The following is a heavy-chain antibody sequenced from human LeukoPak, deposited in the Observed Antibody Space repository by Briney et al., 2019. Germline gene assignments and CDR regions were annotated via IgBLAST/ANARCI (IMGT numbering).Heavy chain of an antibody. CDR3: ARVPGSMVRGVIGGFDP. D-gene: IGHD3-10*01. V-gene: IGHV4-34*01. Sequence: TSETLSLTCAVYGGSFSGYYWNWIRQPPGKGLEWIGEINHSGSTNYNPSLKSRVTISVDTSKNQFSLKLSSVTAADTAVYYCARVPGSMVRGVIGGFDPWGQGTLVTVSS. CDR1: GGSFSGYY. CDR2: INHSGST. J-gene: IGHJ5*02.